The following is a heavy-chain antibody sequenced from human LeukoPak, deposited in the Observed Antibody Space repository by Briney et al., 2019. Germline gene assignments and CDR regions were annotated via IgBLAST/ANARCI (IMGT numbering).Heavy chain of an antibody. Sequence: GGSLRLSCAASGFTFSSYAIHWVRQAPGKGLEWVAVISYDGSNKYYADSVKGRFTISRDNSKNTLYLQMNSLRVEDTAVYYCAKSPHNDYDSIGYCMDYWGQGTLVTVSS. CDR2: ISYDGSNK. CDR3: AKSPHNDYDSIGYCMDY. J-gene: IGHJ4*02. CDR1: GFTFSSYA. V-gene: IGHV3-30-3*01. D-gene: IGHD3-22*01.